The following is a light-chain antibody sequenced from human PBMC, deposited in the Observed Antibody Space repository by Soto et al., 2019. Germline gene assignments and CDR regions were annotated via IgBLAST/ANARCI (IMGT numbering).Light chain of an antibody. J-gene: IGKJ1*01. V-gene: IGKV1D-16*01. Sequence: DIQMTQSPASVSASVGDRVTITCRASQGISSWLAWYHQKPGKAPKLLIYAASNLQSGVPPRFSGSGSGTDFTLTISSLQPDDFATYYCQQYNTYPWTFGQGTKVDIK. CDR2: AAS. CDR3: QQYNTYPWT. CDR1: QGISSW.